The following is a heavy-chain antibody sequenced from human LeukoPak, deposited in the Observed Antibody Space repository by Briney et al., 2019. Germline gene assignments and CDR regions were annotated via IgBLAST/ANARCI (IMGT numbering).Heavy chain of an antibody. V-gene: IGHV5-51*01. CDR2: IYPGNSDT. Sequence: GESLKIPCKGSGYSFTNYWIGWVRQMPGKGLEWMGIIYPGNSDTRYSPSFQGQVTISADKSVSTAYLQWSSLKASDTAMYYCASPYSSGNHDAFDIWGQGTMVTVSS. CDR3: ASPYSSGNHDAFDI. CDR1: GYSFTNYW. J-gene: IGHJ3*02. D-gene: IGHD6-19*01.